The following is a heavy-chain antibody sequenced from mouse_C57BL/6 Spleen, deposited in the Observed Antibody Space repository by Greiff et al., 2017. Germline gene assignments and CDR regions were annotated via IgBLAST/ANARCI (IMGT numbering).Heavy chain of an antibody. V-gene: IGHV5-17*01. CDR3: ARGDYYGTPSAMDY. J-gene: IGHJ4*01. D-gene: IGHD1-1*01. Sequence: EVKLVESGGGLVKPGGSLKLSCAASGFTFSDYGMHWVRQAPEQGLEWVAYISSGSSTIYYAHTVKGRFTISRDNAKNTLFLQVTSLRSEDTAMYYWARGDYYGTPSAMDYWGQGTSVTVSS. CDR1: GFTFSDYG. CDR2: ISSGSSTI.